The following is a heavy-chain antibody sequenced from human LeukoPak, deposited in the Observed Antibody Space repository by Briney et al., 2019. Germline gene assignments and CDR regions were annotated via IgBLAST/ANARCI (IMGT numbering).Heavy chain of an antibody. CDR2: INPNSGGT. D-gene: IGHD6-13*01. CDR3: ARSRQGSSTPFDP. Sequence: ASVKVSCKASGYTFTGYYMHWVRQAPGQGLEWMGWINPNSGGTNYAQKFQGRVTMTRDTSISTAYMELSRLRSDDTAVYYCARSRQGSSTPFDPWGQGTLVTVSS. V-gene: IGHV1-2*02. CDR1: GYTFTGYY. J-gene: IGHJ5*02.